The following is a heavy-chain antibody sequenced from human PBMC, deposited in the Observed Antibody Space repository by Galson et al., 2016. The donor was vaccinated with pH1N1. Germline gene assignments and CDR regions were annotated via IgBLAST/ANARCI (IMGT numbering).Heavy chain of an antibody. CDR3: ARDVGGEVDFAFDI. Sequence: SLRLSCAASGFTFSDYYMSWIRRAPGKGLEWVSYLSSSGSTIYSADSVKGRFTISRDNAKNSLYLQMNSLRAEDTAVYFCARDVGGEVDFAFDIWGQGTMVTVSS. CDR2: LSSSGSTI. D-gene: IGHD3/OR15-3a*01. J-gene: IGHJ3*02. V-gene: IGHV3-11*04. CDR1: GFTFSDYY.